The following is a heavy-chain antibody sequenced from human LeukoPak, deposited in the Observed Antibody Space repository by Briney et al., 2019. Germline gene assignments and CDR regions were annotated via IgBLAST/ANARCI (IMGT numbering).Heavy chain of an antibody. Sequence: GGSLRLSCATSGFTFSTYAMSWVRQAPGKGLEWLSTIGGGGRDTFYADSVKGRFTVSRDNSKNTLYLQMSSLRAEDTAVYFCAKNRGANYYNYYMDVWGKGTTVTVSS. CDR3: AKNRGANYYNYYMDV. D-gene: IGHD4/OR15-4a*01. CDR1: GFTFSTYA. J-gene: IGHJ6*03. CDR2: IGGGGRDT. V-gene: IGHV3-23*01.